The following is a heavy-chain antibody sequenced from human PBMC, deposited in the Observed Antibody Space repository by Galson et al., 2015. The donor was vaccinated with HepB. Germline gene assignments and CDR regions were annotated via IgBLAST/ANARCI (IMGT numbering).Heavy chain of an antibody. CDR3: ATQRADYFDF. Sequence: SVKVSCKVSGYSLTELSIHWVRQAPGKGLEWVGGFDLGVGGTIYARNFRGRVTMTDDTSAGTSYMELSSLRSEDTAVYYCATQRADYFDFWGQGTLVTVSS. V-gene: IGHV1-24*01. CDR1: GYSLTELS. CDR2: FDLGVGGT. J-gene: IGHJ4*02.